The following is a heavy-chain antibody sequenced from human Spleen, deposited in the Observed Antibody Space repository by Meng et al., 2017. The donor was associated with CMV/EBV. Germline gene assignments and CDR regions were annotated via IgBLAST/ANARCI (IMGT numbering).Heavy chain of an antibody. CDR1: RQPLRGYY. D-gene: IGHD5-24*01. Sequence: HQPQGGAGPLQPSATSPPTLSHRRQPLRGYYWRWLRQPPGKGLDWTGEINHSGNTNYNQSLNSRVTRAADTSKNQFSLKLSSVSAADTSLYYCARRDGRFLDYWGQGTLVTVSS. CDR3: ARRDGRFLDY. CDR2: INHSGNT. V-gene: IGHV4-34*01. J-gene: IGHJ4*02.